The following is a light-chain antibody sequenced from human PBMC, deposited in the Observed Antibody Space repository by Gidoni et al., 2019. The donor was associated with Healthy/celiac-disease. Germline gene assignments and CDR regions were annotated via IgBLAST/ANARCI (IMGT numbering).Light chain of an antibody. CDR3: QQYGSSPPMYT. Sequence: ETVSTQSPATLSLSPGERATLSCRASQSVSSSYLAWYQQKPGQAPRPLIYGASSRATGIPDRYSGSGSGTDFTLTISRLEPEDFAVYYCQQYGSSPPMYTFGQGTKLEIK. V-gene: IGKV3-20*01. CDR2: GAS. CDR1: QSVSSSY. J-gene: IGKJ2*01.